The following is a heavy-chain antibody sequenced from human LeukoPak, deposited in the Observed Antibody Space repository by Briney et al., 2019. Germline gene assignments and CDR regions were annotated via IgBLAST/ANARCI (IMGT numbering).Heavy chain of an antibody. CDR3: ARGISHYYYGMDV. D-gene: IGHD2/OR15-2a*01. CDR1: GFTFSTYW. Sequence: GGSLRLSCAASGFTFSTYWMTWVGQAPGKGLEWVAIIKPDGSEKYYVDSVKGRFTISRDNFKNTVYLQMNSLRAEDTAVYYCARGISHYYYGMDVWGQGTTVTVSS. J-gene: IGHJ6*02. CDR2: IKPDGSEK. V-gene: IGHV3-7*01.